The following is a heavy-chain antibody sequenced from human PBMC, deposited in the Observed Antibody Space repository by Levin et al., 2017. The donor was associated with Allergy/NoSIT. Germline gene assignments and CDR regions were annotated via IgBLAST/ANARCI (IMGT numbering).Heavy chain of an antibody. V-gene: IGHV1-69*13. CDR2: VNPTFGTT. D-gene: IGHD3-10*01. CDR3: AREGSRGFIL. Sequence: SVKVSCKASGGSIGSDSISWVRRAPGQGLEYMGKVNPTFGTTNYAQKFQGRVTFTADESTGTAYMEVTSLRSADTAVYYCAREGSRGFILWGQGSQVIVSS. CDR1: GGSIGSDS. J-gene: IGHJ4*02.